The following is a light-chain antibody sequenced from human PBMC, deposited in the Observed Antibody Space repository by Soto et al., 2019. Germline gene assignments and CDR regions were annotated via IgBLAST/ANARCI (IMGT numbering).Light chain of an antibody. Sequence: QSALTQPASVSGSPGQSITISCTGTSSDVGGYNYVSWYRQHPGKAPKLMIYDVSNRPSGVSYRFSGSKSGNTASLTISGLQAEDEADYYCSSYTSSSTLYVFGTGTRSPS. J-gene: IGLJ1*01. CDR2: DVS. CDR3: SSYTSSSTLYV. CDR1: SSDVGGYNY. V-gene: IGLV2-14*01.